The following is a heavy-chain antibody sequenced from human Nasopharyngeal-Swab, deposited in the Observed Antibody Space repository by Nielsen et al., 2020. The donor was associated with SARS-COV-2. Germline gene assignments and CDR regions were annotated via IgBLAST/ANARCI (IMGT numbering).Heavy chain of an antibody. CDR3: ARVSPPPYYYGSGSNWFDP. CDR1: GYTFTSYA. V-gene: IGHV1-8*01. D-gene: IGHD3-10*01. Sequence: ASVNVSCKASGYTFTSYAINWVRQATGQGLEWMGGMNPNSGNTGYAQKFQGRVTMTRNTSRSTAYMELNSLRSDDTAVYYCARVSPPPYYYGSGSNWFDPWGQGTLVTVSS. J-gene: IGHJ5*02. CDR2: MNPNSGNT.